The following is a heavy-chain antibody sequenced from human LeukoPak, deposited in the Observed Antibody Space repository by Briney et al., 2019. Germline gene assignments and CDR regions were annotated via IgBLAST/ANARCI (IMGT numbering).Heavy chain of an antibody. J-gene: IGHJ4*02. Sequence: SETLSLTCAGLGGSFSGYDWSWIRQPPGKGLVWIGEIKHSGSTNYNPSLKSRVTISVDTSKNQFSLKLSSVTAADTAVYYCARGRYSLDYFDYWGQGTLVTVSS. CDR2: IKHSGST. D-gene: IGHD6-13*01. CDR1: GGSFSGYD. V-gene: IGHV4-34*01. CDR3: ARGRYSLDYFDY.